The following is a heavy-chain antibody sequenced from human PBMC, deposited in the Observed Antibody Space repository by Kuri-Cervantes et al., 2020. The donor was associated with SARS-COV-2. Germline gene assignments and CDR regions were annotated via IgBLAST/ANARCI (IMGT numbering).Heavy chain of an antibody. J-gene: IGHJ6*03. CDR2: ISENGGST. D-gene: IGHD3-22*01. CDR1: GFTFSRNA. V-gene: IGHV3-64*01. CDR3: AKDRDTSGYYYYYMDV. Sequence: LKISCAASGFTFSRNAMHWVRQAPGKGLEYVSSISENGGSTYYANSVKGRFTISRDNSKNTLYLQMDNLRAEDMAVYYCAKDRDTSGYYYYYMDVWGKGTTVTVSS.